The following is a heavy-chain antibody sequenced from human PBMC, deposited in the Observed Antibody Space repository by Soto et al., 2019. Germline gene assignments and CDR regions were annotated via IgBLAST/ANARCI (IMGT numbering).Heavy chain of an antibody. D-gene: IGHD4-17*01. CDR1: GFTFSNSV. CDR3: AKRPAYGGYYFDY. V-gene: IGHV3-23*01. J-gene: IGHJ4*02. Sequence: GGSLRLSCAASGFTFSNSVMNWVRQAPGKGLEWVSGITSSAITYHADSVKGRFTISRDNSKNTLYLQMNSLRAGDTAVYYCAKRPAYGGYYFDYWGQGTQVTVSS. CDR2: ITSSAIT.